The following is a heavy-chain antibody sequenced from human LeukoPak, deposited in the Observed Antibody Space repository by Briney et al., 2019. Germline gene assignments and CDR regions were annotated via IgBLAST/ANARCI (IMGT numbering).Heavy chain of an antibody. CDR3: ARRRSSSWGIDY. CDR1: GFTVSSNY. D-gene: IGHD6-13*01. J-gene: IGHJ4*02. V-gene: IGHV3-66*02. CDR2: IYSSGNT. Sequence: PGGSLRLSCAASGFTVSSNYMSWVRQAPGKGLEWVSVIYSSGNTYYADSVKDRFTISRDNSKNTMCLQMNSLRTEDTAVYYCARRRSSSWGIDYWGQGTLVTVSS.